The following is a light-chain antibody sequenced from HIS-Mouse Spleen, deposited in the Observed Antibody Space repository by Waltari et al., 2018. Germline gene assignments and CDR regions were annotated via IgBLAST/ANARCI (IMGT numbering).Light chain of an antibody. CDR1: KSGEKH. V-gene: IGLV3-1*01. Sequence: SYELTQPPSVSVSPGQTDIITCPGGKSGEKHACWYQQKPGQSPVLVIYQDSKRPSGIPERFSGSNSGNTATLTISGTQAMDEADYYCQAWDSSTVVFGGGTKLTVL. CDR2: QDS. J-gene: IGLJ2*01. CDR3: QAWDSSTVV.